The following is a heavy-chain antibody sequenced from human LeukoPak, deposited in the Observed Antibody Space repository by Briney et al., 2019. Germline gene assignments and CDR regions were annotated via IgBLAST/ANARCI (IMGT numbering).Heavy chain of an antibody. CDR1: GFSFSILN. J-gene: IGHJ3*01. CDR2: ISSRSSFI. V-gene: IGHV3-21*01. Sequence: GGSLTLSCAASGFSFSILNMNWVRQAPGKGLEWVCSISSRSSFIWYADSVKGRFTISRDNAKNSLYLQLSGPRAEDTAVYYCVRETSHVFDFWGQGTMVTVSS. CDR3: VRETSHVFDF.